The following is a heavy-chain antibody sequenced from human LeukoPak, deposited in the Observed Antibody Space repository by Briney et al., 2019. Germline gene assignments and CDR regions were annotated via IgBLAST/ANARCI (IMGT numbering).Heavy chain of an antibody. V-gene: IGHV1-46*03. CDR2: INPSGGST. CDR3: ARLPRGIGEGIDY. J-gene: IGHJ4*02. CDR1: GYTFTSYY. Sequence: ASVKVSCKSSGYTFTSYYMHWVRQAPGQGLEWMGIINPSGGSTSYAQRFQGRVTMTRDTSTSTVYMELSSLRSEDTAVYYCARLPRGIGEGIDYWGQGTLVTVSS. D-gene: IGHD3-10*01.